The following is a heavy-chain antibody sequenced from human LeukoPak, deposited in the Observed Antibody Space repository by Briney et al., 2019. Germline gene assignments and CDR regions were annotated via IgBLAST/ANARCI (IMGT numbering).Heavy chain of an antibody. D-gene: IGHD3-10*01. Sequence: PGGSLRLSCAASGFTFSSYAMSWVRQAPGKGLEWVSAISGSGGSTYYAGSVKGRFTISRDNSKNTLYLQMNSLRAEDTAVYYCAKAPSYGSGSYYTTWGQGTLVTVSS. J-gene: IGHJ5*02. CDR2: ISGSGGST. CDR1: GFTFSSYA. V-gene: IGHV3-23*01. CDR3: AKAPSYGSGSYYTT.